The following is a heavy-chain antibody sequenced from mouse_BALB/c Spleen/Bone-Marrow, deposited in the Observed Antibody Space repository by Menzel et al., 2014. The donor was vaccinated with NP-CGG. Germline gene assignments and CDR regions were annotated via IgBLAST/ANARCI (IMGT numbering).Heavy chain of an antibody. J-gene: IGHJ4*01. V-gene: IGHV1-74*01. CDR1: GYSFTSYW. CDR2: IDPYDSET. CDR3: ARGGGSYAMEY. Sequence: VHVKQSGSELVRPGAPVKLPCKASGYSFTSYWMNWVKQRPEQGLEWIGRIDPYDSETHYNQKLKDKAILTVDKSSSTACMQVRRLTSEDSAVYYCARGGGSYAMEYWSQGTSGTV.